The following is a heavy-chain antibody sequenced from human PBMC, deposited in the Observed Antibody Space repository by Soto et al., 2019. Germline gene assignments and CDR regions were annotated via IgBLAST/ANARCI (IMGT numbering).Heavy chain of an antibody. D-gene: IGHD6-13*01. J-gene: IGHJ4*02. Sequence: GSLRLSCAASGFTFSSYGMHWVRQAPGKGLEWVAVIWYDGSNKYYADSVKGRFTISRDNSKNTLYLQMNSLRAEDTAVYYCAREGGIAAAGTELSFDYWGQGTLVTVSS. CDR1: GFTFSSYG. CDR2: IWYDGSNK. V-gene: IGHV3-33*01. CDR3: AREGGIAAAGTELSFDY.